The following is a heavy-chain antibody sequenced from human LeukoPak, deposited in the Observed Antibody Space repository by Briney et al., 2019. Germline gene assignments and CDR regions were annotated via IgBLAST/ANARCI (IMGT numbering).Heavy chain of an antibody. V-gene: IGHV4-38-2*01. J-gene: IGHJ4*02. CDR1: GYSISSGYY. CDR2: IYHSGST. Sequence: SETLSLTCAVSGYSISSGYYWAWIRQPPRKGMEWIGNIYHSGSTYYNPSLKSRVTISVDTSKNQFSLKLSSVTAADTAVYYCARRYSNSYFDYWGQGTLVTVSS. CDR3: ARRYSNSYFDY. D-gene: IGHD4-11*01.